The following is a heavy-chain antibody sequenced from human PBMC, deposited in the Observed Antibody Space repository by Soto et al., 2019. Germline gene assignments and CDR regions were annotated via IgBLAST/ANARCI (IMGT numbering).Heavy chain of an antibody. CDR3: ERSTDYGVTFDY. Sequence: GGSLRLSCAASGFTVSSNYMSWVRQAPGKGLEWVSVIYSGGSTYYADSVKGRFTISRDNSKNTLYLQMNSLRAEDTAVYYCERSTDYGVTFDYWGQGTLVTVSS. V-gene: IGHV3-66*01. CDR1: GFTVSSNY. D-gene: IGHD4-17*01. CDR2: IYSGGST. J-gene: IGHJ4*02.